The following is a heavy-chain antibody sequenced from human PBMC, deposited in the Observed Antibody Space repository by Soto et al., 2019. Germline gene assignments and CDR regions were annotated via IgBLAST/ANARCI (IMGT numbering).Heavy chain of an antibody. Sequence: QLHLVQSGAVVKKPGASVTVSCSASGYPVTAYYMHWVRQAPGRGLEWMGGINPATGAAKYTQTFKGRVTTTRDTSTSTVFMELRGLTSADTSVFSSGRGGGVGVAGSAAFDMWGQGTLVTVSS. V-gene: IGHV1-2*02. D-gene: IGHD3-3*01. CDR2: INPATGAA. J-gene: IGHJ3*02. CDR1: GYPVTAYY. CDR3: GRGGGVGVAGSAAFDM.